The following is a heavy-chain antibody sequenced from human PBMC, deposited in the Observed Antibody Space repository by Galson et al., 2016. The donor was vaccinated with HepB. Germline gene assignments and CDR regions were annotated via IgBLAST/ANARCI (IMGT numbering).Heavy chain of an antibody. CDR3: VQGSTAPAV. Sequence: SLRLSCASSGHRIRIYGINWVRQAPGRGLEWLAFISSRGSDQYYADSVKGRFTISRDNSKNTLSLQMNSLTAADTAIYYCVQGSTAPAVWGKGTTVTVSS. D-gene: IGHD2-2*01. CDR2: ISSRGSDQ. V-gene: IGHV3-48*01. CDR1: GHRIRIYG. J-gene: IGHJ6*04.